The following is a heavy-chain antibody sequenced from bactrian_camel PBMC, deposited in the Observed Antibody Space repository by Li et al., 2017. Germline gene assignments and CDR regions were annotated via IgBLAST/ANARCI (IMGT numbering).Heavy chain of an antibody. CDR2: IDSDGST. Sequence: QVQLVESGGGSVQAGGALTLSCVRSVTSYASRYTVGWFRQAPGKEREGVAAIDSDGSTSYADSVKGRFTISKDNAKSTVYLQMNSLKPEDTAVYYCAADESWLLLNFHEADFGHWGRGPRSPSP. CDR1: VTSYASRYT. V-gene: IGHV3S53*01. CDR3: AADESWLLLNFHEADFGH. J-gene: IGHJ6*01. D-gene: IGHD2*01.